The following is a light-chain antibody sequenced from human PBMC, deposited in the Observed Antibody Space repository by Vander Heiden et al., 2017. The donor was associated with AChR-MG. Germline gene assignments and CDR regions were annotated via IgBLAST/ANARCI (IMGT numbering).Light chain of an antibody. Sequence: EIVMTQSPATLSVSPGERANLSCRASQSVGSNLAWYQQKPGQAPRHLVYGASTRAAGIQARFSGSGSGTEFTLTISSLQSEDFAVYYCQQYNDWPPWTFGQGTKVEIK. V-gene: IGKV3-15*01. CDR1: QSVGSN. CDR3: QQYNDWPPWT. J-gene: IGKJ1*01. CDR2: GAS.